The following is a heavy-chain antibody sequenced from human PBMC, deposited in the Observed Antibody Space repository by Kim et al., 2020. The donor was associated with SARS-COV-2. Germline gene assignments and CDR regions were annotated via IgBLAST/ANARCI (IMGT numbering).Heavy chain of an antibody. CDR2: IYYSGST. V-gene: IGHV4-39*07. Sequence: SETLSLTCTVSGGSISSSSYYWGWIRQPPGKGLEWIGNIYYSGSTYYNPSLRSRVTISVDTSKNQFSLKLSSVTAADTAVYYCARDIRRIIMLVVLSGPGMDVWGQGTGVTVSS. CDR3: ARDIRRIIMLVVLSGPGMDV. CDR1: GGSISSSSYY. J-gene: IGHJ6*02. D-gene: IGHD3-22*01.